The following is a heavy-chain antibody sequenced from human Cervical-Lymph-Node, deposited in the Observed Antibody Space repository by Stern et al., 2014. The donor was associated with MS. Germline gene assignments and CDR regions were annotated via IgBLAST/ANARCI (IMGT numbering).Heavy chain of an antibody. V-gene: IGHV4-34*01. Sequence: QVQLQQWGAGPVKPSETLSLTCAVYGGSFSDFYWTWIRQPPGKALEWIGEINHSGSTNSHPSLRRRVTIFVDTARNEFSLRLRSVTAADTAVYYCASAAYSSSQVSWFDRWGQGTLVTVSS. CDR3: ASAAYSSSQVSWFDR. CDR1: GGSFSDFY. J-gene: IGHJ5*02. D-gene: IGHD6-13*01. CDR2: INHSGST.